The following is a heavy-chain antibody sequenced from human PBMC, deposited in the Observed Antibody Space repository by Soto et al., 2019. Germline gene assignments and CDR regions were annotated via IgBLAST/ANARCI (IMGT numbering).Heavy chain of an antibody. CDR1: GGTFSSYT. CDR3: ASWELTDGMDV. V-gene: IGHV1-69*02. J-gene: IGHJ6*02. D-gene: IGHD3-10*01. CDR2: IIPILGIA. Sequence: QVQLVQSGAEVKKPGSSVKVSCKASGGTFSSYTISWMRQAPGQGLEWMGRIIPILGIANYAQKFQGRVTITADKSTSTAYMELSSLRSEDTAVYYCASWELTDGMDVWGQGTTVTVSS.